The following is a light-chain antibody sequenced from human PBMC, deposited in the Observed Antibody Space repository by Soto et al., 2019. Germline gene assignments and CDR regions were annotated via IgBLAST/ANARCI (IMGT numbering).Light chain of an antibody. Sequence: QSALTQPPSASGTPGQRVTISCSGSSSNIGRNTVKWYRQLPGTAPKLLIGSSDQRPSGVPDRVSGSQSGTSATLAISGLQSEDEADYICAAGDDSLNACAFGGGTKLTVL. CDR2: SSD. CDR3: AAGDDSLNACA. CDR1: SSNIGRNT. J-gene: IGLJ3*02. V-gene: IGLV1-44*01.